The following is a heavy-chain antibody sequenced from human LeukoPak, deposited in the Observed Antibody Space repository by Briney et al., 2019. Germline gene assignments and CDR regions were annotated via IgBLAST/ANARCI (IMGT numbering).Heavy chain of an antibody. CDR2: IEQDGSEK. CDR1: GFTFSIYW. V-gene: IGHV3-7*01. Sequence: GGSLRLSCAASGFTFSIYWMSWVRQTPGEGPEWVANIEQDGSEKYYVDSVKGRFTISRDNAKNSLYLQMNSLRAEDTAVYYCARLRGYYYYYMDVWGKGTTVTVSS. J-gene: IGHJ6*03. CDR3: ARLRGYYYYYMDV.